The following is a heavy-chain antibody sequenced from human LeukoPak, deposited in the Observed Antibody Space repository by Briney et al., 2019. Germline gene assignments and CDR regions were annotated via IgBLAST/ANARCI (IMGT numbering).Heavy chain of an antibody. D-gene: IGHD3-9*01. CDR2: IYYSGST. CDR1: GGSISSYY. J-gene: IGHJ6*02. Sequence: SETLSLTCTVSGGSISSYYWSWIRQPPGKGLEWIGYIYYSGSTNYNPSPKSRVTISVDTSKNQFSLKLSSVTAADTAVYYCARGAYDILTGGVNYYYYGMDVWGQGTTVTVSS. CDR3: ARGAYDILTGGVNYYYYGMDV. V-gene: IGHV4-59*01.